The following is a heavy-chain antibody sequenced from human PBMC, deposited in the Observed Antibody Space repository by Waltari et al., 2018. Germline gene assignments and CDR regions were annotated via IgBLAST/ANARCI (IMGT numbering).Heavy chain of an antibody. D-gene: IGHD4-17*01. V-gene: IGHV3-48*03. Sequence: EVQLVESGGGLVQPGGSLRLSCAASGFTFSSYEMTWVSQAPGEGLEGVAYISSSGSTIYYADSVKGRFIISRDNAKNSLYLQMNSLRAEDTAVYYCARDNGDYGDYDYWGQGTLVTVSS. CDR1: GFTFSSYE. CDR3: ARDNGDYGDYDY. CDR2: ISSSGSTI. J-gene: IGHJ4*02.